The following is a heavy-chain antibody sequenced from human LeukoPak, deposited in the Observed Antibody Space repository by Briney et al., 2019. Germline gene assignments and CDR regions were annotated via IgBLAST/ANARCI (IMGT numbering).Heavy chain of an antibody. J-gene: IGHJ4*02. Sequence: SETLSLTCTVSGGSISSTTYYWGWIRQPPGKGLEWIGTIYYSGSAYYNPSLKSRVTISVDTPKNQFSLKLSSVTAADTAVYYCARGPTVKYFDYWGQGTLVTVSS. D-gene: IGHD4-11*01. CDR3: ARGPTVKYFDY. CDR1: GGSISSTTYY. V-gene: IGHV4-39*07. CDR2: IYYSGSA.